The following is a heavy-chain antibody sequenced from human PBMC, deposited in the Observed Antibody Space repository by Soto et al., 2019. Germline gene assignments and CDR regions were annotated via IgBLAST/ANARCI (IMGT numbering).Heavy chain of an antibody. D-gene: IGHD1-26*01. J-gene: IGHJ4*02. V-gene: IGHV3-23*01. CDR2: ISNSDDVG. CDR1: GFNFTNHV. CDR3: AKTVGATKLEDY. Sequence: EVQLLESGGGLVQPRRSLRLSCSASGFNFTNHVINWVRQAPGKSLEWVSSISNSDDVGFYADSVRGRFIVSRDTSTNTIYLQMNYLRVEDTAVYYFAKTVGATKLEDYWGQGTLVTVSS.